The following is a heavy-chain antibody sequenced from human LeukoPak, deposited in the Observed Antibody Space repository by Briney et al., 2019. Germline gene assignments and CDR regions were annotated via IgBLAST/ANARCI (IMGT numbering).Heavy chain of an antibody. CDR1: GGTFSSYA. CDR3: ARDRGVAAAGLLDP. J-gene: IGHJ5*02. Sequence: GASVKVSCKASGGTFSSYAISWVRQAPGQGLEWMGRIIPILGIANYAQKFQGRVTITADKSTSTVYMELTRLTSDDTAVFYCARDRGVAAAGLLDPWGQGTLVTVSS. D-gene: IGHD6-13*01. V-gene: IGHV1-69*04. CDR2: IIPILGIA.